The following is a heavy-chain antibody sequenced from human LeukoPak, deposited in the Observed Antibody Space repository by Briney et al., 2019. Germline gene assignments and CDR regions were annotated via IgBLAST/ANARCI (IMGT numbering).Heavy chain of an antibody. CDR1: GYTLTELS. J-gene: IGHJ4*02. CDR2: FDPEDGET. V-gene: IGHV1-24*01. Sequence: VASVKVSCKVSGYTLTELSMHWVRQAPGKGLEWMGGFDPEDGETIYAQKFQGRVTMTTDTSTSTAYMELRSLRSDDTAVYYCARRGDGYNHPPNFDYWGQGTLVTVSS. CDR3: ARRGDGYNHPPNFDY. D-gene: IGHD5-24*01.